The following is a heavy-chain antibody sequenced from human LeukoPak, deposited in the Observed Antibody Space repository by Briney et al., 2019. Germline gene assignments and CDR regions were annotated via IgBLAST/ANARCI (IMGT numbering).Heavy chain of an antibody. CDR1: GYTFTDYY. J-gene: IGHJ5*02. D-gene: IGHD6-19*01. CDR3: ARTRRQWLATSPHNWFDP. Sequence: ASVKVSCKTSGYTFTDYYIHWVRQAPGQGLEWMGWINPDSGGANYAQKFQGRVTMTRDTSINTAYMELSRLRSDDTAVYYCARTRRQWLATSPHNWFDPWGQGTLVTVSS. V-gene: IGHV1-2*02. CDR2: INPDSGGA.